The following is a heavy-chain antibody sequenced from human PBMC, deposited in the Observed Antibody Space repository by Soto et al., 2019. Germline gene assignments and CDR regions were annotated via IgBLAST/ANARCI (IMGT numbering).Heavy chain of an antibody. J-gene: IGHJ3*02. CDR3: ARDQLWLEFGAFDI. Sequence: QVQLVESGGGVVQPGRSLRLSCAASGFTFSSYGMHWVRQAPGKGLEGVAVIWYDGSNKYYADSVKGRFTISRDNSKNTLYLQMNSLRAEDTAVYYCARDQLWLEFGAFDIWGQGTMVTVSS. CDR2: IWYDGSNK. V-gene: IGHV3-33*01. CDR1: GFTFSSYG. D-gene: IGHD5-18*01.